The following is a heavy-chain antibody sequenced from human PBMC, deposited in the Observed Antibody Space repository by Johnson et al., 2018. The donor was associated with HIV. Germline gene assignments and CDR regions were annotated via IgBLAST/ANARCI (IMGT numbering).Heavy chain of an antibody. V-gene: IGHV3-7*05. CDR3: VRGGAVAPSSGFDI. Sequence: EVQLVESGGGLVQPGGSLRLSCAASGFTFSSYWMSWVRQAPGKGLEWVANIKQDGSEKYYVDSVKGRFTISRDNATNSLFLQMNIVRDEDTAVYYCVRGGAVAPSSGFDIWGQGTMVTVSS. J-gene: IGHJ3*02. CDR2: IKQDGSEK. CDR1: GFTFSSYW. D-gene: IGHD6-19*01.